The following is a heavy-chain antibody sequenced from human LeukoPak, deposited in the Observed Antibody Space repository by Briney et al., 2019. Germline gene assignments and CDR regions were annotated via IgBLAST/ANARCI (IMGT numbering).Heavy chain of an antibody. Sequence: SETLSLTCTVSGGSISSDCWSWIRQPPGKGLEWIGYIYYSGRTYYNPSLKSRITISVDTSKNQFSLELSSVTAADTAVYYCARGFYSPHYWGQGTLVSVSS. J-gene: IGHJ4*02. V-gene: IGHV4-59*01. CDR2: IYYSGRT. CDR1: GGSISSDC. D-gene: IGHD4-11*01. CDR3: ARGFYSPHY.